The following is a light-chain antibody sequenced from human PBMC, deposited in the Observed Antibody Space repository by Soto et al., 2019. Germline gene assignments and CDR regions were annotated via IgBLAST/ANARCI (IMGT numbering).Light chain of an antibody. Sequence: EIVLTQSPGTLSLSPGERATLSCRASQSVSSNYLAWYQQKPGQAPRPLMYGASSRATGIPDRFRGSGSGTDFTLTISRLEPEDFAVYYCQQYGSSPLTFGGGIKVEIK. CDR1: QSVSSNY. CDR2: GAS. V-gene: IGKV3-20*01. J-gene: IGKJ4*01. CDR3: QQYGSSPLT.